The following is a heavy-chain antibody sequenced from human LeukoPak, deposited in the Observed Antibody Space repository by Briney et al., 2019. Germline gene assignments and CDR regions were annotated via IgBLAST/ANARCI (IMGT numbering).Heavy chain of an antibody. Sequence: GRSLRLSCAASGFTFSSYGMHWVRQAPGKGLEWVAVISYDGSNKYYADSVKGRFTISRDNSKNTLYLQINSLRAEDTAVYYCAKDLPAATIYYYYGMDVWGQGTTVTVSS. V-gene: IGHV3-30*18. J-gene: IGHJ6*02. CDR2: ISYDGSNK. CDR3: AKDLPAATIYYYYGMDV. D-gene: IGHD2-2*01. CDR1: GFTFSSYG.